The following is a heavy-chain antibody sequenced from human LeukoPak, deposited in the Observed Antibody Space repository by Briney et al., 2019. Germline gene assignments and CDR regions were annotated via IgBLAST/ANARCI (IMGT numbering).Heavy chain of an antibody. D-gene: IGHD6-19*01. Sequence: PGGSLRLSCAASGFTFDDYGMSWVRQAPGKGLEWVSAINWNGGSTGYADSVKGRFTISRDNAKNSLYLQMNSLRAEDTALYYCARGFGTQYSSGWPDAFDIWGQRTMVTVSS. V-gene: IGHV3-20*04. CDR1: GFTFDDYG. CDR3: ARGFGTQYSSGWPDAFDI. CDR2: INWNGGST. J-gene: IGHJ3*02.